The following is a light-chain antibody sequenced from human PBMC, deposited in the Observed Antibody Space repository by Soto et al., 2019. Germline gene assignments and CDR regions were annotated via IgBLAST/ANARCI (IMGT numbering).Light chain of an antibody. J-gene: IGKJ1*01. CDR1: QSISTY. CDR2: AAS. CDR3: QQSYNTPQT. V-gene: IGKV1-39*01. Sequence: DIQMTPSPSSLSASVVDRVTVTCRASQSISTYLNWYQQRPGKAPNLLIYAASNMQSGVPSRFSGNGSGTDFALTISSLQPEDFATYYCQQSYNTPQTFGQGTKVDIK.